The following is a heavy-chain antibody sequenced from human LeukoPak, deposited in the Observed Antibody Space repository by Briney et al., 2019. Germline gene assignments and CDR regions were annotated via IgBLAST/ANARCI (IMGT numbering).Heavy chain of an antibody. D-gene: IGHD1-26*01. CDR2: IRYDGSNK. Sequence: GGSLRLSCAASGFTFSSYGMHWVRQAPGKGLVWVAFIRYDGSNKYYADSVKGRFTISRDNSKNTLYLQMNSLRAEDTAVYYCAKAPSGSYSDAFDIWGQGTMVTVSS. J-gene: IGHJ3*02. CDR3: AKAPSGSYSDAFDI. CDR1: GFTFSSYG. V-gene: IGHV3-30*02.